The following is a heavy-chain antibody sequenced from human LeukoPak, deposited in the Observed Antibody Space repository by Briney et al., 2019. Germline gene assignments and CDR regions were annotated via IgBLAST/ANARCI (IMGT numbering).Heavy chain of an antibody. J-gene: IGHJ2*01. Sequence: GGSLRLSCAASPGITFSDYWMNWVRQAPGKGLEWVAIIRQDGREKLYLDSVKGRFTLSRDSAKNSLYLQMNSLRAEDTAVYYCARAEWSNWYFDLWGRGTLVTVSS. V-gene: IGHV3-7*03. CDR2: IRQDGREK. CDR1: PGITFSDYW. CDR3: ARAEWSNWYFDL. D-gene: IGHD3-3*01.